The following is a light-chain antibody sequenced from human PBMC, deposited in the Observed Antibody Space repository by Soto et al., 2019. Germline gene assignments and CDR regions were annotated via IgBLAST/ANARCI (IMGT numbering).Light chain of an antibody. J-gene: IGLJ2*01. V-gene: IGLV3-21*02. CDR1: DNGSKP. CDR3: QVWDSSSDRLVV. Sequence: SYELTQPPSVSVAPGQTARITCGGSDNGSKPVHWYQQKPGQAPVLVVFDNSDRASGIPERLSGSNSGNTATLTINRVEAGDEADYYCQVWDSSSDRLVVFGGGTKLTVL. CDR2: DNS.